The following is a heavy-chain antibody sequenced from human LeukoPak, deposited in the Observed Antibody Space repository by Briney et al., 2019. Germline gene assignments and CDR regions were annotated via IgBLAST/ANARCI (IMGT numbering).Heavy chain of an antibody. J-gene: IGHJ6*02. Sequence: SETLSLTCAVYGGSFSGYYWSWIRQPPGKGLEWIGEINHSGSTNYNPSLKSRVTISVDTSKNQFSLKLNSVTAADTAVYYCARIDTGCCSSTSCNYYYGMDVWGQGTTVTVSS. V-gene: IGHV4-34*01. CDR3: ARIDTGCCSSTSCNYYYGMDV. D-gene: IGHD2-2*01. CDR1: GGSFSGYY. CDR2: INHSGST.